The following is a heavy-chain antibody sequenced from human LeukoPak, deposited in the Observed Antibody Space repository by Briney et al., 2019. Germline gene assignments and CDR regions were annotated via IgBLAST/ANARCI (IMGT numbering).Heavy chain of an antibody. J-gene: IGHJ6*02. Sequence: SETLSLTCTVSGGSISSSSYYWSWIRQPPGKGLEWIGYIYYSGSTNYNPSLKSRVTISVDTSKNQFSLKLSSVTAADTAVYYCARDRAGDYGMDVWGQGTTVTVSS. CDR1: GGSISSSSYY. V-gene: IGHV4-61*01. CDR2: IYYSGST. CDR3: ARDRAGDYGMDV. D-gene: IGHD3-10*01.